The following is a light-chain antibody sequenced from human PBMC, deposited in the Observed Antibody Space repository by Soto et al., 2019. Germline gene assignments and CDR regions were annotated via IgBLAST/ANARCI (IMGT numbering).Light chain of an antibody. CDR3: QQSDNFPFT. CDR2: GTS. Sequence: DIQMTQSPSSVSASVGDRVTITCRASRNINGWLAWYQQKPGKAPQLLISGTSTLQTGVPSRFRGSTSGSDFTLTISSLQPADFATYFCQQSDNFPFTFGPGTNVEIK. CDR1: RNINGW. V-gene: IGKV1-12*02. J-gene: IGKJ3*01.